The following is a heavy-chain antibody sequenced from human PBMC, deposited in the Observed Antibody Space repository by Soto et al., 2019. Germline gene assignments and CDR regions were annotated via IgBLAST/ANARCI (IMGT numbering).Heavy chain of an antibody. D-gene: IGHD6-19*01. V-gene: IGHV3-33*01. CDR2: IWYDGSNK. J-gene: IGHJ4*02. CDR3: ARDRGQWLVQQDFDY. Sequence: QVQLVESGGGVVQPGRSLRLSCAASGFTFSSYGMHWVRQAPGKGLEWVAVIWYDGSNKYYADSVKGRFTISRDNSKNTLYLQMNSPRAEDTAVYYCARDRGQWLVQQDFDYWGQGTLVTVSS. CDR1: GFTFSSYG.